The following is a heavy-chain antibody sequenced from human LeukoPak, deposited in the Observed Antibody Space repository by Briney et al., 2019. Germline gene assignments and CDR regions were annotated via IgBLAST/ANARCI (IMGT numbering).Heavy chain of an antibody. D-gene: IGHD3-9*01. V-gene: IGHV3-30*03. J-gene: IGHJ4*02. Sequence: GGSLRLSCAASGFTFSSYGMHWVRQAPGKGLEWVAVISYDGSNKYYADSVKGRFTISRDNAKNSLYLQMNSLRPEDTALYYCARDSYFDWLSLDYWGQGTLVTVSS. CDR1: GFTFSSYG. CDR2: ISYDGSNK. CDR3: ARDSYFDWLSLDY.